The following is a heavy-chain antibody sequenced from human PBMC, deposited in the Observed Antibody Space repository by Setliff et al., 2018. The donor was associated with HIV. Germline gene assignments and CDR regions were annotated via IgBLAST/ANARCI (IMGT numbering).Heavy chain of an antibody. D-gene: IGHD3-10*01. Sequence: GESLKISCKASGYSITTYWIAWVRQMPGKGLEWMGIIYPADSDTKYSPSFQGQVTISADRSISTAYLQWSSLKASDTAMYYCARAMNHYGSGTFEYYYYMDVWGKGTTVTVSS. CDR2: IYPADSDT. CDR3: ARAMNHYGSGTFEYYYYMDV. J-gene: IGHJ6*03. CDR1: GYSITTYW. V-gene: IGHV5-51*01.